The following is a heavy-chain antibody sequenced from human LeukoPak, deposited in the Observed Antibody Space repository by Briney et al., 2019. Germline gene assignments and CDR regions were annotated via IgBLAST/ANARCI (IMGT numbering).Heavy chain of an antibody. CDR2: IYYSGST. CDR1: GGSISSYY. V-gene: IGHV4-59*01. D-gene: IGHD1-1*01. CDR3: ARLYQQSKWKYYYYYMDV. Sequence: PSETLSLTCTVSGGSISSYYWSWIRQPPGKGLEWIGYIYYSGSTNYNPSLKSRVTISVDTSTKQFSLRLSSVTAADTAVYYCARLYQQSKWKYYYYYMDVWGKGTAVTVSS. J-gene: IGHJ6*03.